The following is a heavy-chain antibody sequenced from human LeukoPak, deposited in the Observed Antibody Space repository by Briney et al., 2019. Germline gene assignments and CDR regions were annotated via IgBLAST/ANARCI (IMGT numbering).Heavy chain of an antibody. CDR2: ITATSLHI. CDR1: GVTFSGHS. D-gene: IGHD6-13*01. V-gene: IGHV3-21*01. J-gene: IGHJ4*02. CDR3: AREGPIWSSSWYVY. Sequence: GGSLRLSCAASGVTFSGHSMNWVRQAPGKGLEWVSAITATSLHIYYADSVKGRFTISRDNAKNSLYLQMNSLRAEDTAVYYCAREGPIWSSSWYVYWGQGTLVTVSS.